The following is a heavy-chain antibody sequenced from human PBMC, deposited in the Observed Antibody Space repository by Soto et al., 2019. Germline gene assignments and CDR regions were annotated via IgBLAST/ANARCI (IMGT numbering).Heavy chain of an antibody. V-gene: IGHV4-34*01. J-gene: IGHJ4*02. CDR3: ARPAIAAAVSAFDY. D-gene: IGHD6-13*01. Sequence: QVQLQQWGAGLLKPSETLSLTCAVYRGSFSGYYWSWIRQSPGKGLEWIGEINHSGSTNYNPSLKSRVTISVDTSKNQSPLKLSSVIAADTAVYYCARPAIAAAVSAFDYWGQGTLVTVSS. CDR1: RGSFSGYY. CDR2: INHSGST.